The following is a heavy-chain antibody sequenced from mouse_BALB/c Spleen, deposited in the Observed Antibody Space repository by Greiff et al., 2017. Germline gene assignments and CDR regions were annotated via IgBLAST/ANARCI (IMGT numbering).Heavy chain of an antibody. V-gene: IGHV1-77*01. D-gene: IGHD2-10*02. J-gene: IGHJ3*01. CDR3: ARCGYGNWFAY. CDR1: GYTFTDYV. CDR2: IYPGSGST. Sequence: VKLVESGPELVKPGASVKMSCKASGYTFTDYVISWVKQRTGQGLEWIGEIYPGSGSTYYNEKFKGKATLTADKSSNTAYMQLSSLTSEDSAVYFCARCGYGNWFAYWGQGTLVTVSA.